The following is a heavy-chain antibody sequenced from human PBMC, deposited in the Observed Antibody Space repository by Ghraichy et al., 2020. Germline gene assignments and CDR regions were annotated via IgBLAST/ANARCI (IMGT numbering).Heavy chain of an antibody. J-gene: IGHJ4*02. CDR2: ISHSGGNT. D-gene: IGHD6-13*01. Sequence: GGSLRLSCAASGFTFSNYSMSWVRQAPGKGLEWVSAISHSGGNTYYADSVKGRFTISRDNSKTTLYLQMNSLRAEDTAVYYCARPPVGGYSSTGFFDYWGPGTLVPVS. V-gene: IGHV3-23*01. CDR3: ARPPVGGYSSTGFFDY. CDR1: GFTFSNYS.